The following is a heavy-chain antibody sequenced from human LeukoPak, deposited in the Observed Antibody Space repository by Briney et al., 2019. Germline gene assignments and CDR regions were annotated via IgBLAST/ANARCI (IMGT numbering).Heavy chain of an antibody. D-gene: IGHD2-15*01. CDR1: GFTFSSYS. J-gene: IGHJ5*02. V-gene: IGHV3-21*01. Sequence: SGGSLRLSCAASGFTFSSYSMNWVRQAPGKGLEWVSSISSSSSYIYYADSVKGRFTISRDNAKNSLYLQMNSLRAEDTAVYYCARDRICSGGSCYSHWFDPWGQGTLVTVSS. CDR2: ISSSSSYI. CDR3: ARDRICSGGSCYSHWFDP.